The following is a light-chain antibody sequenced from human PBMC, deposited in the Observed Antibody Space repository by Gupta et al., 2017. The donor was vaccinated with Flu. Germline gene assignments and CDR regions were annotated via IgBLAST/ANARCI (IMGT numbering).Light chain of an antibody. V-gene: IGLV4-69*01. J-gene: IGLJ3*02. Sequence: QLVLTQSPLASASLGASVKLTCTLSSGHSSYAVAWHQQQPHKGPRYLMKVSSDGSHNKGDGIPDRFSGSSSGAERYLTISSLQSDDEADYYCQTWGTGIQVFGGGTKLTVL. CDR1: SGHSSYA. CDR2: VSSDGSH. CDR3: QTWGTGIQV.